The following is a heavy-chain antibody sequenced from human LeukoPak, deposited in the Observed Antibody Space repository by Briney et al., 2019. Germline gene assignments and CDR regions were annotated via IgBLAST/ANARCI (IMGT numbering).Heavy chain of an antibody. J-gene: IGHJ4*02. Sequence: GGSLRLSCAASGFTFSSYAMSWVRQAPGKGLEWVSAISGSGGGTYYADSVKGPFTITRDNSKNTLYLQMKRLSAEDTAVYYCAKAPQFRYWGQGTLVTVSS. V-gene: IGHV3-23*01. CDR1: GFTFSSYA. D-gene: IGHD5-24*01. CDR3: AKAPQFRY. CDR2: ISGSGGGT.